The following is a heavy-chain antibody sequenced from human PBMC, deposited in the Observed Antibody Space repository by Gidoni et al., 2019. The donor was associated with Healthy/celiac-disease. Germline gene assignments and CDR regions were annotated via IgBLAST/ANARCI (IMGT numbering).Heavy chain of an antibody. V-gene: IGHV4-59*01. CDR3: ARAGSGRDYFDY. J-gene: IGHJ4*02. Sequence: GSTNYNPSLKSRVTISVDTSKNQFSLKLSSVTAADTAVYYCARAGSGRDYFDYWGQGTLVTVSS. CDR2: GST.